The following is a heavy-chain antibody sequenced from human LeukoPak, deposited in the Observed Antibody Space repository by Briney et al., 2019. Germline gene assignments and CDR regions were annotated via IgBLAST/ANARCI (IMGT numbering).Heavy chain of an antibody. Sequence: PGGSLRLSCSASGFTFSTYAMHWVRQAPGKGLEYVSAISRNGGSTYYADSVKGRFTISRDNSNNTLHLQVSSLRVEDTAVYYCVRGKWDYFFDYWGQGTLVTVSS. CDR1: GFTFSTYA. D-gene: IGHD1-26*01. V-gene: IGHV3-64D*06. CDR3: VRGKWDYFFDY. J-gene: IGHJ4*02. CDR2: ISRNGGST.